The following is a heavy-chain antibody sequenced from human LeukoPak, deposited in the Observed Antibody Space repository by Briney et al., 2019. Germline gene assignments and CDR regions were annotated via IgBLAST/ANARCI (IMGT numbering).Heavy chain of an antibody. CDR3: MREGGSAWTYYFDY. Sequence: PSETLSLTCTVSGGSVSSSDYYWGWIRQPPGKGLEWIGSIYYSGSTYYNPSLKRRVTISVDTSKNHFSLKLSSVTAADTAVYYCMREGGSAWTYYFDYWGQGTLVTVSS. CDR1: GGSVSSSDYY. J-gene: IGHJ4*02. D-gene: IGHD6-19*01. CDR2: IYYSGST. V-gene: IGHV4-39*02.